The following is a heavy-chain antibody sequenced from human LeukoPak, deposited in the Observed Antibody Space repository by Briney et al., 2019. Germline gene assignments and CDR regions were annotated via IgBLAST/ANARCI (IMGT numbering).Heavy chain of an antibody. CDR1: GYTFTSYA. Sequence: ASVKVSCKSSGYTFTSYAMNWVRQPPGQGLEWMGWINTNTGNPTYAQGFTGRFVFSLDTSVSTAYLQISSLKAEDTAVYYCARDGLPGRYYYDSSGYYYEPPTNFDYWGQGTLVTVSS. J-gene: IGHJ4*02. CDR2: INTNTGNP. V-gene: IGHV7-4-1*02. D-gene: IGHD3-22*01. CDR3: ARDGLPGRYYYDSSGYYYEPPTNFDY.